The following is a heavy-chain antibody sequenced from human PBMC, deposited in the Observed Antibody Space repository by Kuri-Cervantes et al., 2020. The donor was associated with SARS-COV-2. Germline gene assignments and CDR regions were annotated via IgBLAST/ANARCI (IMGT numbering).Heavy chain of an antibody. D-gene: IGHD1-26*01. CDR2: ISGSGGST. V-gene: IGHV3-23*01. CDR3: AKGPVGATGAFDI. J-gene: IGHJ3*02. Sequence: GGSLRLSCAASGFTFSSYAMSWVRQAPGKGLEWVSAISGSGGSTYYADSVKGRLTISRDNSKNTLYLQMNSLRAEDTAVYYCAKGPVGATGAFDIWGQGTMVTVSS. CDR1: GFTFSSYA.